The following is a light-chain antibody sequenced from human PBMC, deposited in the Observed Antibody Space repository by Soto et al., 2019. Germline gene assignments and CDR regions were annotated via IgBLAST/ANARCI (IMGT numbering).Light chain of an antibody. V-gene: IGKV1-33*01. CDR2: AAV. Sequence: DIQMTQSPSSLSASVGDRVTITCQASQGIANYLNWYQQKPGKAPKVLIYAAVSLEKVVPSRFSGSGSGTDFTFTISSLQPEDIATYYCQQYDDLLPTFGQGTRLEIK. J-gene: IGKJ2*01. CDR3: QQYDDLLPT. CDR1: QGIANY.